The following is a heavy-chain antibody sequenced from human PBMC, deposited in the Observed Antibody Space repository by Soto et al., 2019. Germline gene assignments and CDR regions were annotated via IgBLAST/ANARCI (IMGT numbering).Heavy chain of an antibody. CDR2: IVPRFGTT. CDR3: ARGRGLYNSGRSQLDT. D-gene: IGHD6-19*01. Sequence: QVQLVQSGAEVKNPGSSVRVSCKASGGSFSKYTLNWVRQAPGQGLEWLGGIVPRFGTTNYAPTLQDRMTITADGSMSTAYRDWGSLRPEDTPIYYCARGRGLYNSGRSQLDTWGQGPLVT. V-gene: IGHV1-69*01. J-gene: IGHJ5*02. CDR1: GGSFSKYT.